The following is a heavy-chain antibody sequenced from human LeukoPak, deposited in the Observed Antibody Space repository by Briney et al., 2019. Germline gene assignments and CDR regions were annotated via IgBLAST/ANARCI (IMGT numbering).Heavy chain of an antibody. Sequence: ASVKVSCKASGYTFTSYGIGWVRQAPGQGLEWMGWISAYNGNTNYAQKLQGRVTMTTDTSTSTAYMELRSLRSDDTAVYYCARVFDILTGYYGHDYWGQGTLVTVPS. D-gene: IGHD3-9*01. CDR3: ARVFDILTGYYGHDY. V-gene: IGHV1-18*01. CDR2: ISAYNGNT. J-gene: IGHJ4*02. CDR1: GYTFTSYG.